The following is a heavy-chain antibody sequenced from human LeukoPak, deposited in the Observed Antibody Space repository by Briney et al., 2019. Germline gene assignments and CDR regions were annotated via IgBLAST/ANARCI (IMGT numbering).Heavy chain of an antibody. CDR3: ARVMDTAMGN. CDR1: GGSISSYY. Sequence: SETLSLTCTVSGGSISSYYWSWIRQPPGKGLEWIGYTYYSGSTNYNPSLKSRVTISVDTSKNQFSLKLSSVTAADTAVYYCARVMDTAMGNWGQGTLVTVSS. V-gene: IGHV4-59*01. CDR2: TYYSGST. J-gene: IGHJ4*02. D-gene: IGHD5-18*01.